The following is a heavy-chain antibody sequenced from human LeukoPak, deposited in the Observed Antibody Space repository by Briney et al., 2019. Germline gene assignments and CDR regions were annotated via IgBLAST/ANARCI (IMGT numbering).Heavy chain of an antibody. Sequence: PGRSLRLSCAASGFTFSSYAMHWVRQASGKGLEWVAVIWHDGSNKYYAASVKGRFTVSRDNSKNTLYLQINSLRAEDTDVYYCARERVTGTSYYYYYGMDVWGQGTTVTVSS. J-gene: IGHJ6*02. CDR3: ARERVTGTSYYYYYGMDV. D-gene: IGHD6-19*01. CDR1: GFTFSSYA. V-gene: IGHV3-33*01. CDR2: IWHDGSNK.